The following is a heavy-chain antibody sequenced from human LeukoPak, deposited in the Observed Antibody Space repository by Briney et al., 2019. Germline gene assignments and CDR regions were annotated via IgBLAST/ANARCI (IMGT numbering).Heavy chain of an antibody. CDR3: AGGKSHYYGMDV. Sequence: LSLTCTVSGGSISSGDYYWSWIRQAPGKGLEWVSYISSSGTTIYHADSVRARFTISRDNAKNSLDLQMNSLRAEDTAVYFCAGGKSHYYGMDVWGQGTTVTVSS. V-gene: IGHV3-11*01. CDR2: ISSSGTTI. J-gene: IGHJ6*02. D-gene: IGHD3-16*01. CDR1: GGSISSGDYY.